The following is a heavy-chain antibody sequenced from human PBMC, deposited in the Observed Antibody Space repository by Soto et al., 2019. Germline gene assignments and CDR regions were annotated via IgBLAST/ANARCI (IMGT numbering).Heavy chain of an antibody. CDR2: INIDGSEK. D-gene: IGHD6-6*01. CDR1: GFTFTEYW. CDR3: ARTPRLLDA. Sequence: GSLRLSCASDGFTFTEYWMKWVRQAPGKGLEWVAYINIDGSEKNYVDSVKCRFTISRDNAKNSLYLQMNSLRVEDTAVYYCARTPRLLDAWGQGTQVTVSS. V-gene: IGHV3-7*01. J-gene: IGHJ5*02.